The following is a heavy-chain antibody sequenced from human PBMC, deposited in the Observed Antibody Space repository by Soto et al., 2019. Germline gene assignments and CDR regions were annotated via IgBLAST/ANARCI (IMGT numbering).Heavy chain of an antibody. D-gene: IGHD3-22*01. Sequence: QVQLVESGGGVVQPGRSLRLSCAASGFTFSSYAMHWVRQAPGKGLEWVAVISYDGSNKYYADSVKGRFTISRDNSKNTLYLQMNSLRAEDTAVYYCARDHYYDSSGYYQVNYFDYWGQGTLVTVSS. CDR2: ISYDGSNK. J-gene: IGHJ4*02. V-gene: IGHV3-30-3*01. CDR1: GFTFSSYA. CDR3: ARDHYYDSSGYYQVNYFDY.